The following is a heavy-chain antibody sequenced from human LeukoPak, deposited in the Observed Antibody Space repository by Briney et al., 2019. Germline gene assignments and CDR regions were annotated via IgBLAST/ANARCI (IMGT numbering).Heavy chain of an antibody. D-gene: IGHD5-12*01. Sequence: ASVKVSCKASGYTFTGYYMHWVRQAPGQGLEWMGWINPNSGGTNYAQKFQGRVTMTRDTSISTAYMELSRLRSDDTAVYYCARDRLEATNYYYYYYGMDVWGQGTTVTVS. CDR2: INPNSGGT. J-gene: IGHJ6*02. CDR1: GYTFTGYY. V-gene: IGHV1-2*02. CDR3: ARDRLEATNYYYYYYGMDV.